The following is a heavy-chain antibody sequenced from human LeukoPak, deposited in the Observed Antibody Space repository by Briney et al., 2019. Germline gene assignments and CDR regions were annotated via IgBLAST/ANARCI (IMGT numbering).Heavy chain of an antibody. CDR2: INPNSGGT. CDR3: AGGLWLYYYYGMDV. D-gene: IGHD3-10*01. CDR1: GYTFTGYY. V-gene: IGHV1-2*02. J-gene: IGHJ6*02. Sequence: GASVKVSCKASGYTFTGYYMHWVRQAPGQGLEWMGWINPNSGGTNYAQKFQGRVTMTRDTSISTAYMELSRLRSDDTAVYYCAGGLWLYYYYGMDVWGQGTTVTVSS.